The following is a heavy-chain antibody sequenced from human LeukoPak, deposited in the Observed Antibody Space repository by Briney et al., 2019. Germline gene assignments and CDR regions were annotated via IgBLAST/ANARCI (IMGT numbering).Heavy chain of an antibody. J-gene: IGHJ4*02. CDR2: IYYSGST. CDR1: GGSISSSSYY. CDR3: ARQGSSGLPDY. D-gene: IGHD6-6*01. V-gene: IGHV4-39*07. Sequence: SETLSLTCTVSGGSISSSSYYWGWIRQPPGKGLEWIGSIYYSGSTNYNPSLKSRVTISVDTSKNQFSLKLSSATAADTAVYYCARQGSSGLPDYWGQGTLVTVSS.